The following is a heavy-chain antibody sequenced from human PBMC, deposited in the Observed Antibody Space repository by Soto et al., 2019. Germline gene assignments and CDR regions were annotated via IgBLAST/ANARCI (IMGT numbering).Heavy chain of an antibody. CDR3: GRVLKTVGWDNDVFDL. D-gene: IGHD6-19*01. CDR2: INSDGSST. J-gene: IGHJ3*01. CDR1: GFTFSSYW. V-gene: IGHV3-74*01. Sequence: SLRLSCAASGFTFSSYWMHWVRQAPGKGLVWVSRINSDGSSTFYADSVKGRFTISRDNAKNTLYLQMDFLAAEDTAVYYCGRVLKTVGWDNDVFDLWGQGTMVTVSS.